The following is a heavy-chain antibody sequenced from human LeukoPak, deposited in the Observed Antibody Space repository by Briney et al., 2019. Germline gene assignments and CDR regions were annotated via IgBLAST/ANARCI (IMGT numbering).Heavy chain of an antibody. CDR1: GFTFSSYA. J-gene: IGHJ4*02. D-gene: IGHD3-10*01. CDR2: ISSSGSYI. V-gene: IGHV3-21*01. CDR3: ARDRLRTYGYIDY. Sequence: GGSLRPSCAASGFTFSSYAMNWVRPAPGEGLEWVSSISSSGSYIYYADSVKGRFTISRDNAKNSLYLRLNSLRAEDTAVYYCARDRLRTYGYIDYWGQGTLVTVSS.